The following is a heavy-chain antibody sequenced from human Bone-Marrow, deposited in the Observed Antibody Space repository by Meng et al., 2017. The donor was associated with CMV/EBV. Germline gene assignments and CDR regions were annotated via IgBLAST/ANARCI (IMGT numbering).Heavy chain of an antibody. CDR1: GFTFDDYG. CDR3: ARDRRPRDGYILYYFDY. J-gene: IGHJ4*02. CDR2: ISSSSSYI. Sequence: GESLKISCAASGFTFDDYGMSWVRQAPGKGLEWVSSISSSSSYIYYADSVKGRFTISRDNAKNSLYLQMNSLRAEDTAVYYCARDRRPRDGYILYYFDYWGQGTLVTVSS. V-gene: IGHV3-21*01. D-gene: IGHD5-24*01.